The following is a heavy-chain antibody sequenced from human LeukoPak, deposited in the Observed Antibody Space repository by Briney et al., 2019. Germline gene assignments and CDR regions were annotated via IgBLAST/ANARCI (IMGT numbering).Heavy chain of an antibody. D-gene: IGHD5-12*01. Sequence: PGGSLRLSCAASGFTFSSYAMSWVRQAPGKGLEWVSAISGSGGSTYYADSVRGRFTISRDNSKNTLYLQMNSLRAEDTAVYYCAKDGSQVHVDIVATMLYYFDYWGQGTLVTVSS. J-gene: IGHJ4*02. CDR1: GFTFSSYA. V-gene: IGHV3-23*01. CDR3: AKDGSQVHVDIVATMLYYFDY. CDR2: ISGSGGST.